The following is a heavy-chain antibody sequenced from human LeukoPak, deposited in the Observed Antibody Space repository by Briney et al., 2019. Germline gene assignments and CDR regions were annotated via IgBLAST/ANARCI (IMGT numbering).Heavy chain of an antibody. CDR1: GFTFSSYA. CDR3: AKDFPPRRTTVTTGGVNWFDP. Sequence: PGGSLRLSCAASGFTFSSYAMSWVRQAPGKGLEWVSAISGSGGSTYYADSVKGRFTISRDNSKNTLYLQMNSLRAEDTAVYYCAKDFPPRRTTVTTGGVNWFDPWGQGTLVTVSS. V-gene: IGHV3-23*01. D-gene: IGHD4-17*01. J-gene: IGHJ5*02. CDR2: ISGSGGST.